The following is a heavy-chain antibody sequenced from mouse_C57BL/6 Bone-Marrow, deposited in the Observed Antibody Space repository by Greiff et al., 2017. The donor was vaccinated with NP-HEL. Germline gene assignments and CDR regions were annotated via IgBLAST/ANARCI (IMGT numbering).Heavy chain of an antibody. J-gene: IGHJ4*01. Sequence: EVQLQQSGPELVKPGASVKISCKASGYTFTDYYMNWVKQSHGKSLEWIGDINPNNGGTSYNQKFKGKATLTVDKSSSTAYMELRSLTSEDSAVYYCARWYYYGSSYHYYYAMDYWGQGTSVTVSS. D-gene: IGHD1-1*01. CDR3: ARWYYYGSSYHYYYAMDY. CDR2: INPNNGGT. CDR1: GYTFTDYY. V-gene: IGHV1-26*01.